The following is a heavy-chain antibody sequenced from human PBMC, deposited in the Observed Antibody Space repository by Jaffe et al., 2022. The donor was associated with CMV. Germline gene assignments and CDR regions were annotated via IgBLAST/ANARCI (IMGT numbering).Heavy chain of an antibody. J-gene: IGHJ4*02. CDR1: GYSFADYW. Sequence: VQLAQSGAEVKKPGESLKISCKGSGYSFADYWIAWVRQMPGKGLEWVGIVYAGDSDTRYSPSFQGQVTMSADKSISTAYLQWSSLKASDTAMYFCARRSGTAYFDTWGQGTLVTVSS. V-gene: IGHV5-51*01. CDR3: ARRSGTAYFDT. D-gene: IGHD3-3*01. CDR2: VYAGDSDT.